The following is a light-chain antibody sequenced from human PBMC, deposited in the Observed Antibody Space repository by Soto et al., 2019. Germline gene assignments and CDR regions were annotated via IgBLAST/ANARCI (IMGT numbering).Light chain of an antibody. V-gene: IGLV2-14*01. CDR2: DVS. CDR1: SSDVGGYNY. CDR3: SSYTSSSTSVV. J-gene: IGLJ2*01. Sequence: QSVLTQPASVSGSPGQSITISCTGTSSDVGGYNYVSWYQQHPDKAPKLMIYDVSKRPSGVSNRISGSKSGNTASLTISGLQAEDEADYYCSSYTSSSTSVVFGGGTKLTVL.